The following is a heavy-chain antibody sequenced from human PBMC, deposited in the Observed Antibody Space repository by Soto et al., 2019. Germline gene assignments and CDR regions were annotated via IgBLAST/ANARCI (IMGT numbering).Heavy chain of an antibody. D-gene: IGHD6-13*01. CDR3: AKDSGYSSTPNFDY. J-gene: IGHJ4*02. V-gene: IGHV3-23*01. CDR2: ISGSGGST. CDR1: GFTFSSYA. Sequence: GGSLRLSCAASGFTFSSYAMSWVRRAPGQDLEWVSAISGSGGSTYYADSVKGRFTISRDNPKNTLYLQLNSLRAEDTAIYYCAKDSGYSSTPNFDYWGQGTLVTVSS.